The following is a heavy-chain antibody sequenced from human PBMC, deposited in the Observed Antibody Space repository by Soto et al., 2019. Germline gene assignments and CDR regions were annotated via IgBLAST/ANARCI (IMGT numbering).Heavy chain of an antibody. CDR1: GVSLTTNNW. J-gene: IGHJ5*01. Sequence: QVQLQESGPGLVKPSETLSLTCAVSGVSLTTNNWWTWVRQAPGKGLEWVGEIYQTGNTNYNPSLNSRVIASLDKSKNQFFLKRTSMTAADTAIYYCARGGYCSGGSCSGWFDSWGQGTLVTVSS. CDR2: IYQTGNT. V-gene: IGHV4-4*02. D-gene: IGHD2-15*01. CDR3: ARGGYCSGGSCSGWFDS.